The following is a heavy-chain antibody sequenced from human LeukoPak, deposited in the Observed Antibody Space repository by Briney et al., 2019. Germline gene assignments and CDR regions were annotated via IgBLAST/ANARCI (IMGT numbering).Heavy chain of an antibody. CDR1: GGTFSSYA. V-gene: IGHV1-69*13. CDR3: ARDSHAGNYDFWSGYPSWDMDV. D-gene: IGHD3-3*01. J-gene: IGHJ6*02. Sequence: SVKVSCKASGGTFSSYAISWVRQAPGQGLEWMGGIIPIFGTANYAQKFQGRVTITADESTSTAYMELSSLRSEDTAVYYCARDSHAGNYDFWSGYPSWDMDVWGQGTTVTVSS. CDR2: IIPIFGTA.